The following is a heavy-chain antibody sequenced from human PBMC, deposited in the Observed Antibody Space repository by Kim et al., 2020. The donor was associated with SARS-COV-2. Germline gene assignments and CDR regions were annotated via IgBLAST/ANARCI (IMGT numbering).Heavy chain of an antibody. D-gene: IGHD5-18*01. CDR3: ASGNSYGSPYGYYYYGMDV. Sequence: ASVKVSCKASGYTFTSYGISWVRQAPGQGLEWMGWISAYNGNTNYAQKLQGRVTMTTDTSTSTAYMELRSLRSDDTAVYYCASGNSYGSPYGYYYYGMDVWGQGSTVTVSS. CDR2: ISAYNGNT. J-gene: IGHJ6*02. V-gene: IGHV1-18*01. CDR1: GYTFTSYG.